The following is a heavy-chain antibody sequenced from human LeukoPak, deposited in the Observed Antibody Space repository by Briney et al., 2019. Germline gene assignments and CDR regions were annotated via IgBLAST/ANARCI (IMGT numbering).Heavy chain of an antibody. CDR2: ISGSGGST. CDR3: AKEQWQQLVYYYYYYMDV. CDR1: GFTFSDYY. D-gene: IGHD6-13*01. V-gene: IGHV3-23*01. Sequence: GGSLRLSCAASGFTFSDYYMSWIRQAPGKGLEWVSAISGSGGSTYYADSVKGRFTISRDNSKNTLYLQMNSLRAEDTAVYYCAKEQWQQLVYYYYYYMDVWGKGTTVTISS. J-gene: IGHJ6*03.